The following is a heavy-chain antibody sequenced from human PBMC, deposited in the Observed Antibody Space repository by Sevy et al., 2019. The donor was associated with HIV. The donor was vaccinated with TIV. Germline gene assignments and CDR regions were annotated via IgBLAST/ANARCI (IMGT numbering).Heavy chain of an antibody. D-gene: IGHD2-21*01. V-gene: IGHV3-30*04. CDR2: ISNDGNNK. J-gene: IGHJ4*02. Sequence: GGSLRLSCVASDFTVSYYAMHWVRQAPGKGLEWVAVISNDGNNKRYAESVQGRFTVSRDNSKNTLYLELNSLSPEDTAIFYCARATLHCETCVYFVYWGQGTLVSVSS. CDR1: DFTVSYYA. CDR3: ARATLHCETCVYFVY.